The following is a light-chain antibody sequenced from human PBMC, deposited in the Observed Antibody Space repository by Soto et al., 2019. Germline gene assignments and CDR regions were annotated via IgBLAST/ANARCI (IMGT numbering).Light chain of an antibody. V-gene: IGLV1-40*01. J-gene: IGLJ1*01. CDR1: SSNIGAGYD. CDR2: GNS. Sequence: QSVLTQPPSVSGAPGQRVTISCTGSSSNIGAGYDVHWYQQLPGTAPKLLIYGNSNRPSGVPDRFSGSKSGTSDSLAITGLQAEDEADYYCQSYDSSMSRYVFGTGTNVTVL. CDR3: QSYDSSMSRYV.